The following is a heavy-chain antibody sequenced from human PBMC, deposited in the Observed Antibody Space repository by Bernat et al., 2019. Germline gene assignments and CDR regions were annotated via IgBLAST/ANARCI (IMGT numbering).Heavy chain of an antibody. V-gene: IGHV3-30*03. CDR2: ISYDGSNK. D-gene: IGHD6-19*01. J-gene: IGHJ4*02. CDR1: GFTFSSYG. CDR3: AREAGKFFDY. Sequence: VQLVESGGGVVQPGRSLRLSCAASGFTFSSYGMHWVRQAPGKGLEWVAVISYDGSNKYYADSVKGRFTISRDNSKNTLYLQMNSLRAEDTAVYYCAREAGKFFDYWGQGTLVTVSS.